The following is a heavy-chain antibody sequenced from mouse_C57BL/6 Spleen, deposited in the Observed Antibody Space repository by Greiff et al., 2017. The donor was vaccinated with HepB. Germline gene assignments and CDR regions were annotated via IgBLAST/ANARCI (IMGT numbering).Heavy chain of an antibody. J-gene: IGHJ2*01. CDR3: AKEADYYGSSYGGYFDY. CDR2: IYPRSGNT. D-gene: IGHD1-1*01. V-gene: IGHV1-81*01. CDR1: GYTFTSYG. Sequence: QVQLKESGAELARPGASVKLSCKASGYTFTSYGISWVKQRTGQGLEWIGEIYPRSGNTYYNEKFKGKATLTADKSSSTAYMELRSLTSEDSAVYFCAKEADYYGSSYGGYFDYWGQGTTLTVSS.